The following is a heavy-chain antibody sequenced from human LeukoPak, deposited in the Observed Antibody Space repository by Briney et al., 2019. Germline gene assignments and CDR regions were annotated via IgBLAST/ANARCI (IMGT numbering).Heavy chain of an antibody. CDR1: GYTFTGYY. D-gene: IGHD3-22*01. Sequence: ASVKVSCKASGYTFTGYYMHWVRQAPGQGLEWMGWINPNSGSTNYAQKFQGRVTMTRDTSISTAYMELSRLRSDDTAVYYCARVAWSSGRPGLGYGYWGQGTLVTVSS. V-gene: IGHV1-2*02. CDR2: INPNSGST. CDR3: ARVAWSSGRPGLGYGY. J-gene: IGHJ4*02.